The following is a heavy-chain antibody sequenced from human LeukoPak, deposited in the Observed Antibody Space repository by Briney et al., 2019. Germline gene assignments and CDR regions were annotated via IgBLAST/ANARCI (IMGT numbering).Heavy chain of an antibody. V-gene: IGHV3-23*01. CDR2: ISGSGGNT. D-gene: IGHD3-10*01. CDR3: ARDLWFGESFDY. Sequence: GGSLRLSCVVSEFTFSSYAMSWVRQAPGKGLEWVSAISGSGGNTYYADSVKGRFTISRDNSKNSLYLQMNSLRAEDTAVYYCARDLWFGESFDYWGRGTLVTVSS. J-gene: IGHJ4*02. CDR1: EFTFSSYA.